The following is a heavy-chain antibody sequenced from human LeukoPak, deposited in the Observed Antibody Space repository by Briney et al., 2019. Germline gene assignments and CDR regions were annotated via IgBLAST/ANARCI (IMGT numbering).Heavy chain of an antibody. CDR3: AADNSNTVGIDY. D-gene: IGHD1-1*01. J-gene: IGHJ4*02. CDR1: GGSISSSSYY. CDR2: IYYSGST. Sequence: KASETLSLTCTVSGGSISSSSYYWGWIRQPPGKGLEWIGSIYYSGSTYYNPSLKSRVTISVDTSKNQFSLKLSSVTAADTAVYYCAADNSNTVGIDYWGQGTLVTVSS. V-gene: IGHV4-39*01.